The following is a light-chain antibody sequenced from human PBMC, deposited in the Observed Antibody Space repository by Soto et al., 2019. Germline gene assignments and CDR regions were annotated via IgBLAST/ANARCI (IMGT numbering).Light chain of an antibody. CDR1: SRDVGAYDY. CDR3: LSYAGGYLVV. J-gene: IGLJ2*01. V-gene: IGLV2-11*01. Sequence: QSALTQPRSVSGSPGQSVTISCTGTSRDVGAYDYVSWYQHHPGKAPKLIIYDVNKRPSGVTDRFSGSKSGNTASLTISGLQTEDEADYYCLSYAGGYLVVLGGGTKLTVL. CDR2: DVN.